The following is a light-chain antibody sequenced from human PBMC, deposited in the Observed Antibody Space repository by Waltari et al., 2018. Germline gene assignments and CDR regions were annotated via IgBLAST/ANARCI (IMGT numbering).Light chain of an antibody. CDR3: NSFTSSTTWV. CDR1: STVVGGPKQ. Sequence: SALTQPAPVPASPGPSITTTCTATSTVVGGPKQLPRYQQHPGQAPKLLIYDVTKWPSGVSDRCSGSKSGNTASLTISGLQAEDEADYYCNSFTSSTTWVFGGGTRVTVL. CDR2: DVT. V-gene: IGLV2-14*03. J-gene: IGLJ3*02.